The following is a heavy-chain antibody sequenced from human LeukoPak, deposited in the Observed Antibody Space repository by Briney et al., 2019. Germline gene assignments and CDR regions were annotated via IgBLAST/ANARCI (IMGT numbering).Heavy chain of an antibody. CDR2: ISGSGGTT. CDR1: GFTFSSYA. V-gene: IGHV3-23*01. D-gene: IGHD6-13*01. Sequence: GGSLRLSCAASGFTFSSYAVGWVRQAPGKGLEWVSLISGSGGTTYYADSVKGRFTISRDNSKNTLYLQMNSLRAEDTAVYYCAKGRQYSSTWYNYWGQGTLVTVSS. J-gene: IGHJ4*02. CDR3: AKGRQYSSTWYNY.